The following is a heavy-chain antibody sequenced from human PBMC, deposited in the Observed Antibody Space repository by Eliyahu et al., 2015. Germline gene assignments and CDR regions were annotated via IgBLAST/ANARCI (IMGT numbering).Heavy chain of an antibody. V-gene: IGHV3-30*18. CDR3: AKDLYCSGGSCYSVLDY. CDR1: GFTFSSXG. CDR2: ISYDGSNK. D-gene: IGHD2-15*01. Sequence: QVQLVESGGGVVQPGRSLRLXCAASGFTFSSXGXXWVRQGXGKGLEWVAVISYDGSNKYYADSVKGRFTISRDNSKNTLYLQMNSLRAEDTAVYYCAKDLYCSGGSCYSVLDYWGQGTLVTVSS. J-gene: IGHJ4*02.